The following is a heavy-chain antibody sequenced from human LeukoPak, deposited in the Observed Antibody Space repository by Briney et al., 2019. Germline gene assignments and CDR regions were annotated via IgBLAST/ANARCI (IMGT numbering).Heavy chain of an antibody. V-gene: IGHV3-30*18. Sequence: GGSLRLSCAASGFTFSSYGMHWVRQAPGKGLEWVAVISYDGSNKYYADSVKGRFTISRDNSKNTLYLQMNSLRAEDTAVYYCAKDLYSGSSTSFDPWGQGTLVTVSS. J-gene: IGHJ5*02. CDR2: ISYDGSNK. CDR3: AKDLYSGSSTSFDP. D-gene: IGHD1-26*01. CDR1: GFTFSSYG.